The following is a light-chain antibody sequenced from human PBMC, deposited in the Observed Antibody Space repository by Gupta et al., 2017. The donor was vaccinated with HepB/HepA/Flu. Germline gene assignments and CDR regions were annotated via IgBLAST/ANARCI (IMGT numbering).Light chain of an antibody. CDR2: RNN. V-gene: IGLV1-47*01. J-gene: IGLJ3*02. CDR3: AAWDDSLSGPV. Sequence: QSVLTQPPSASGTPGQRGTISFSGSSSNIGSNYVYWYQQLPGTAPKLLIYRNNQRPSGVPDRFSGSKSGTSASLAISGLRSEDEADYYCAAWDDSLSGPVFGGGTKLTVL. CDR1: SSNIGSNY.